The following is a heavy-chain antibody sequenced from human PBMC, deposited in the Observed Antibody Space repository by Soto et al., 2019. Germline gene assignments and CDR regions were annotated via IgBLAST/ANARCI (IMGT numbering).Heavy chain of an antibody. Sequence: XGSLRLVCAASGFDFSDQCMHWVRQAPGEGLEWVTVRSYDGTAKYYKESVKGRFTTSRDNSKKTLYLQIDSLRVEDTAVYYCAKDEGRFLSNYFNYGIDVWGLGTTVTVSS. D-gene: IGHD3-3*01. CDR2: RSYDGTAK. CDR3: AKDEGRFLSNYFNYGIDV. J-gene: IGHJ6*02. CDR1: GFDFSDQC. V-gene: IGHV3-33*03.